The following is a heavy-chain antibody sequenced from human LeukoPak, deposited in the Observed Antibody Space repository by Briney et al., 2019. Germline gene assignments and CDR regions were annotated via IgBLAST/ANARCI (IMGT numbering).Heavy chain of an antibody. CDR3: ARGVVSVTPTFDI. D-gene: IGHD4-23*01. V-gene: IGHV4-59*01. CDR2: IYYSGST. Sequence: SETLSLTCTVSGGSISSYYWSWIRQPPGKGLEWIGYIYYSGSTNYNPSLKSRVLISVDTYKNHFSLKLSSVTAADTAVYYCARGVVSVTPTFDIWGQGTMVTVPS. CDR1: GGSISSYY. J-gene: IGHJ3*02.